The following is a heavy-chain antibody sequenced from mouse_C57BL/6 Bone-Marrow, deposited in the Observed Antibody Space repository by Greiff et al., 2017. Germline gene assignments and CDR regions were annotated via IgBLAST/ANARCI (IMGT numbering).Heavy chain of an antibody. CDR1: GYAFSSSW. CDR3: ARYGSIYYYGSPWFAY. CDR2: IYPGDGDT. J-gene: IGHJ3*01. D-gene: IGHD1-1*01. V-gene: IGHV1-82*01. Sequence: VQLQQSGPELVKPGASVKISCKASGYAFSSSWMNWVKQRPGKGLEWIGRIYPGDGDTNYNGKFKGKATLTADKSSSTAYMQLSSLTSEDSAVYFCARYGSIYYYGSPWFAYWGQGTLVTVSA.